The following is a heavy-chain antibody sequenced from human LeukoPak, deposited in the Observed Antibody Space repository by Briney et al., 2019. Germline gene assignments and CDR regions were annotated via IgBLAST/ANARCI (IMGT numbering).Heavy chain of an antibody. CDR3: ARDLGGGSYGAFKF. J-gene: IGHJ4*02. Sequence: GSSVKVSCKASGGTFSSYAISWVRQAPGQGLEWMGGIIPIFGTANYAQKFQGRVTITTDESTSTAYMELSSLRYEDTAVYYCARDLGGGSYGAFKFWGQGTLVTVSS. V-gene: IGHV1-69*05. CDR1: GGTFSSYA. D-gene: IGHD2-15*01. CDR2: IIPIFGTA.